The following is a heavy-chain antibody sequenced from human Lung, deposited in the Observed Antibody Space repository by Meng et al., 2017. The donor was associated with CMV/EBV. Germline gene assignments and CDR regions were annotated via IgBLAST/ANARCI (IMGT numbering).Heavy chain of an antibody. CDR3: ARDNNGGPDY. CDR1: GYTFTAHY. CDR2: IHPHRGDT. J-gene: IGHJ4*02. Sequence: ASVKVSCKASGYTFTAHYIHWVRQAPGQGLEWMGWIHPHRGDTNYAQQFQGRVTLTRDTSINTGYMELTRLTSDDTAVYYCARDNNGGPDYWGQGTLVTVYS. D-gene: IGHD7-27*01. V-gene: IGHV1-2*02.